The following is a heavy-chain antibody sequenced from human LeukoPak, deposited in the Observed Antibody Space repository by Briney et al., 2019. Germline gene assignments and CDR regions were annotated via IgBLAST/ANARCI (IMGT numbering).Heavy chain of an antibody. Sequence: SETLSLTCTVSGYSISSGGYSWSWIRQPPGKGLEWIGYIYYSGSTYYNPSLKSRVTISVDTSKNQFSLKLSSVTAADTAVYYCARGVADAFDIWGQGTMVTVSS. CDR2: IYYSGST. CDR3: ARGVADAFDI. CDR1: GYSISSGGYS. D-gene: IGHD3-3*01. J-gene: IGHJ3*02. V-gene: IGHV4-30-4*07.